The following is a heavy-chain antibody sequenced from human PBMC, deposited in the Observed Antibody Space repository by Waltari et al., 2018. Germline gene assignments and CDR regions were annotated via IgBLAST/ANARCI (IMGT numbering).Heavy chain of an antibody. CDR3: AGHGYFGSGSHYFDS. D-gene: IGHD3-10*01. V-gene: IGHV3-66*02. Sequence: EVQLVESGGGLVQPGGSLRLSCAASGLTVRTKYMSWVRQAPGKVLEWVAVIDAGGTTYYPDSVRGRFTISRDTSKNTVYLQMNSLRPEDTAVYYCAGHGYFGSGSHYFDSWGQGTLVTVSS. J-gene: IGHJ4*02. CDR2: IDAGGTT. CDR1: GLTVRTKY.